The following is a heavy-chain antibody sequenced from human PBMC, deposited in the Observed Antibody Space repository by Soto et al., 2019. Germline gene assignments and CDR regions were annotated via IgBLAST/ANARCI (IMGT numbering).Heavy chain of an antibody. D-gene: IGHD3-16*01. CDR1: GGSISNYY. J-gene: IGHJ4*02. CDR2: ISYSGST. V-gene: IGHV4-59*01. CDR3: ARGSDGDYSDY. Sequence: QVHLQESVPGLVKPSETLSLTCTVSGGSISNYYWTWIRQPPGKGLEWIGYISYSGSTNYNPSLKSRVTISLDTSNKQFSLKLSSVTAADTAVYYCARGSDGDYSDYWGQGTLVTVSS.